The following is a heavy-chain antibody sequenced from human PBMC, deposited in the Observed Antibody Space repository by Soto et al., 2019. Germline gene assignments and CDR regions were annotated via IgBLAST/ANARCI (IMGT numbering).Heavy chain of an antibody. J-gene: IGHJ4*02. D-gene: IGHD5-12*01. CDR1: GFTFADYT. CDR3: TRDGRYSGYPPPAF. CDR2: IRNKAYGGTT. Sequence: SLRLPCTASGFTFADYTLSWFRQAPGKGLEWLGFIRNKAYGGTTEYAASVKGRFTISRDDSKSIAYLLMNSLKTEDTAMYYCTRDGRYSGYPPPAFWGQGTLVTVSS. V-gene: IGHV3-49*03.